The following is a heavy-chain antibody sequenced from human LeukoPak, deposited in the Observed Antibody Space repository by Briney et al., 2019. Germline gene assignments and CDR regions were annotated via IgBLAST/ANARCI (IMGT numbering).Heavy chain of an antibody. CDR1: GYTFTGYY. CDR2: INPNSGGT. CDR3: ARGDGYCSGGSCMIFDY. J-gene: IGHJ4*02. V-gene: IGHV1-2*02. Sequence: ASVKVSCTASGYTFTGYYMHWVRQAPGQGLEWMGWINPNSGGTTYAQKFQGRVTMTRDTSISTAYMELSRLRSDDTAVYYCARGDGYCSGGSCMIFDYWGQGTLVTVSS. D-gene: IGHD2-15*01.